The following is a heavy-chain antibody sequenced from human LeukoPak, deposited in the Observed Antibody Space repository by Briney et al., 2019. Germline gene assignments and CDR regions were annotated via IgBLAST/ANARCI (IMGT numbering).Heavy chain of an antibody. Sequence: ASVKVSCKASGYTFTGYYMLWVRQAPGQRLDWMGWINPNSGGTNYAQKFQGRVTITRDTSISTAYMELSSLISDDTAVYYCARTDQVLLWFGDGTGAFDIWGQGTMVTVSS. V-gene: IGHV1-2*02. J-gene: IGHJ3*02. CDR1: GYTFTGYY. D-gene: IGHD3-10*01. CDR2: INPNSGGT. CDR3: ARTDQVLLWFGDGTGAFDI.